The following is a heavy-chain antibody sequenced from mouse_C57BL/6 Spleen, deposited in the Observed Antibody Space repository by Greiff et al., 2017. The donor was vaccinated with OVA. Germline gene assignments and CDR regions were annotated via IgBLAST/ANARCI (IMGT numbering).Heavy chain of an antibody. D-gene: IGHD1-1*01. CDR1: GYTFTDYE. CDR3: TRWGYYGSTFAY. V-gene: IGHV1-15*01. J-gene: IGHJ3*01. CDR2: IDPEPGGT. Sequence: SGAELVRPGASVTLSCKASGYTFTDYEMHWVKQTPVHGLAWIGAIDPEPGGTAYNQKFKGKAILTADKSSSTAYMDLRSLTSEDSAVYYGTRWGYYGSTFAYWGQGTLVTVSA.